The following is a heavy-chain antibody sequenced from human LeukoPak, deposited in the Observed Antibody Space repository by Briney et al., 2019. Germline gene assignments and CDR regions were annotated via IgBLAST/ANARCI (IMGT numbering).Heavy chain of an antibody. D-gene: IGHD4-11*01. CDR1: GFTFSHYA. CDR3: AKDAERGFDFSNSLQS. CDR2: IWNDGSDK. Sequence: GRSLRLSCTTSGFTFSHYAMHWVRQAPGKGLQWVAVIWNDGSDKYYGDSVKGRFTISRDNSKKTVYLQLSSLRVEDTAVYYCAKDAERGFDFSNSLQSWGPGTLVTVSS. J-gene: IGHJ4*02. V-gene: IGHV3-33*06.